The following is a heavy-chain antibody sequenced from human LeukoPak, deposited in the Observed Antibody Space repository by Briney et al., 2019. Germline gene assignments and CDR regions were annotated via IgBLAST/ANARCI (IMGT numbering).Heavy chain of an antibody. CDR2: FSSGGSA. CDR1: GGSISSSSYY. D-gene: IGHD1-7*01. Sequence: SETLSLTCTVSGGSISSSSYYWGWIRQSPGKGLEWIGTFSSGGSAHYNPSPTSRVSISKDTSDNQLSLRLYSVTAADTAVYYCARKQTGTMSDVWGQGTQVTVSS. V-gene: IGHV4-39*07. J-gene: IGHJ4*02. CDR3: ARKQTGTMSDV.